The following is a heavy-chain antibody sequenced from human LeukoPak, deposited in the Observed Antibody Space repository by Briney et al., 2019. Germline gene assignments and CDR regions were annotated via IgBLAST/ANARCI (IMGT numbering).Heavy chain of an antibody. CDR3: ARHPIVVVVAATRGAFDI. V-gene: IGHV4-38-2*02. CDR1: GYSISSGYY. Sequence: SETLSLTCTVSGYSISSGYYWGWIRQPPGKGLEWIGSIYHSGSTYYNPSLKSRVTISVDTSKNQFSLKLSSVTAADTAVYYCARHPIVVVVAATRGAFDIWGQGTMVTVSS. J-gene: IGHJ3*02. D-gene: IGHD2-15*01. CDR2: IYHSGST.